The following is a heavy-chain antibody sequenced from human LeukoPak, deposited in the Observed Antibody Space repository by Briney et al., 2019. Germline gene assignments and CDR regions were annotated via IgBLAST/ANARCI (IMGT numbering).Heavy chain of an antibody. CDR3: ARQERDVSLDHAFDI. J-gene: IGHJ3*02. Sequence: SETLSLTCTISGGSISSYYWSWIRQPPGKGLEWIGYIYYSGSTSYNPSLKSRVTILVDTSKNQFSLKLRSVTAADTAVYYCARQERDVSLDHAFDIWGQGTMVTVSS. CDR2: IYYSGST. CDR1: GGSISSYY. D-gene: IGHD5-24*01. V-gene: IGHV4-59*08.